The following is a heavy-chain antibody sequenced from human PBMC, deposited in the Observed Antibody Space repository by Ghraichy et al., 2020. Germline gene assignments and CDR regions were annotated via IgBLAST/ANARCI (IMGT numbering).Heavy chain of an antibody. Sequence: SETLSLTCAVYGGSFSGYYWSWIRQPPGKGLEWIGEINHSGSTNYNPSLKSRVTISVDTSKNQFSLKLSSVTAADTAVYYCARGLQPKSRRPVVVMPYFDYWGQGTLVTVSS. J-gene: IGHJ4*02. D-gene: IGHD3-22*01. CDR3: ARGLQPKSRRPVVVMPYFDY. CDR2: INHSGST. CDR1: GGSFSGYY. V-gene: IGHV4-34*01.